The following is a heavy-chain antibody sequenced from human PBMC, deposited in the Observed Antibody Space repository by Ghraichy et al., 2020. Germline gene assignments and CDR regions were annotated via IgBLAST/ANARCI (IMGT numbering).Heavy chain of an antibody. CDR1: GGTFSTYA. V-gene: IGHV1-69*13. J-gene: IGHJ6*03. CDR3: ARDYGGAAAGSRVYYMDV. CDR2: IIPIFSTP. D-gene: IGHD6-25*01. Sequence: SVKVSCKASGGTFSTYAFSWVRQAPGQGLEWMGGIIPIFSTPNYAQRFQGRVTITADESTSTAYMEMSSLTSEDTALYYCARDYGGAAAGSRVYYMDVWGQGTTVTVSS.